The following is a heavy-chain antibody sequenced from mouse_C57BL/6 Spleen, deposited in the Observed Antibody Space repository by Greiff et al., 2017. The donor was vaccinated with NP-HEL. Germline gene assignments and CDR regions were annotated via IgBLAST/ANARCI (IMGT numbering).Heavy chain of an antibody. CDR1: GYTFTDYN. J-gene: IGHJ4*01. CDR2: INPNNGGT. CDR3: ASLTTVGYAMDY. V-gene: IGHV1-18*01. Sequence: EVKLVESGPELVKPGASVKIPCKASGYTFTDYNMDWVKQSHGKSLEWIGDINPNNGGTIYNQKFKGKATLTVDKSSSTAYMELRSLTSEDTAVYYCASLTTVGYAMDYWGQGTSVTVSS. D-gene: IGHD1-1*01.